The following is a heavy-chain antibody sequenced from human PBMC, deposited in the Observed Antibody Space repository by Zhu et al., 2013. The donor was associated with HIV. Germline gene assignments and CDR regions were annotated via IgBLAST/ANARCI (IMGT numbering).Heavy chain of an antibody. V-gene: IGHV1-69*06. CDR3: ARGTLDIVVVPAAMTLELRTYGMDV. CDR2: IIPIFGTA. J-gene: IGHJ6*02. D-gene: IGHD2-2*03. Sequence: QVQLVQSGAEVKKPGSSVKVSCKASGGTFSSYAISWVRQAPGQGLEWMGGIIPIFGTANYAQKFQGRVTITADKSTSTAYMELSSLRSEDTAVYYCARGTLDIVVVPAAMTLELRTYGMDVWGQGTTVTV. CDR1: GGTFSSYA.